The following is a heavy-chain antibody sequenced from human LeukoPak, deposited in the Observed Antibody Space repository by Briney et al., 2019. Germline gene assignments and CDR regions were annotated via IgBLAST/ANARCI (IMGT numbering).Heavy chain of an antibody. D-gene: IGHD3-22*01. CDR1: GGSISSASYY. J-gene: IGHJ4*02. V-gene: IGHV4-61*09. Sequence: PSQTLSLTCTVSGGSISSASYYWSWIRQPAGKGLEWIGHIYTPGSTNYNPSPTTRVTISVEPSKNQFSLKLSSVTAADTAVYYCARVTGYMIEDYFDYWGQGTLVTVSS. CDR2: IYTPGST. CDR3: ARVTGYMIEDYFDY.